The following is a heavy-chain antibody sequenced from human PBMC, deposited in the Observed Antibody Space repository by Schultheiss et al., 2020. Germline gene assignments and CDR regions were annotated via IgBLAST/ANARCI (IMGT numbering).Heavy chain of an antibody. CDR2: IYYSGST. Sequence: GSLRLSCTVSGGSISSYYWSWIRQPPGKGLEWIGYIYYSGSTNYNPSLKSRVTISVDTSKNQFSLKLSSVTAADTAVYYCARELRYYGSGSYYTQLDYWGQGTLVTVSA. CDR1: GGSISSYY. CDR3: ARELRYYGSGSYYTQLDY. D-gene: IGHD3-10*01. J-gene: IGHJ4*02. V-gene: IGHV4-59*01.